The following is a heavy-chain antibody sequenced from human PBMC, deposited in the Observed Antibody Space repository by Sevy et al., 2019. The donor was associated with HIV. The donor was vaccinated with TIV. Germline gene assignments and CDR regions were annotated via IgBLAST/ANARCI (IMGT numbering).Heavy chain of an antibody. D-gene: IGHD1-26*01. Sequence: GGSLRLSCGASGFTFNTHNFNWVRQAPGKGLECVSSISSTSTYIYYADSVRGRFTISRDNAKNSLYLQMNNLRAEDTAIYYCARDGGATDYGMDVWGLGTTVTVSS. CDR2: ISSTSTYI. J-gene: IGHJ6*02. V-gene: IGHV3-21*01. CDR3: ARDGGATDYGMDV. CDR1: GFTFNTHN.